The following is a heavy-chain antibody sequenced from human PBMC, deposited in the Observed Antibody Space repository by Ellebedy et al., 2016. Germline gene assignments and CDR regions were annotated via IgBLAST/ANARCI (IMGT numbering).Heavy chain of an antibody. D-gene: IGHD4/OR15-4a*01. V-gene: IGHV4-30-2*01. Sequence: SETLSLXXAVSGGSISSGGYSWSWIRQPPGKGLEWIGYIYHSGSTYYNPSLKSRVTISVDRSKNQFSLKLSSVTAADTAVYYCARGADGAEFDYWGQGTLVTVSS. J-gene: IGHJ4*02. CDR2: IYHSGST. CDR3: ARGADGAEFDY. CDR1: GGSISSGGYS.